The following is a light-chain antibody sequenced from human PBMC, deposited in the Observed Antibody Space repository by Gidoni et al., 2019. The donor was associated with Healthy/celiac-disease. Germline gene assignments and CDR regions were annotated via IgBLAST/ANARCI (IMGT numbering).Light chain of an antibody. J-gene: IGLJ3*02. CDR3: CSYAGSSTFEV. CDR1: SSDVWSYNL. V-gene: IGLV2-23*03. Sequence: QSALTQPASVSGSPGQSITISCTGTSSDVWSYNLVSLYQQHPGKAPKLMIYEGRKRPSGVSNRFSGSKSGNTASLTISGLQAEDEADYYCCSYAGSSTFEVFGGGTKLTVL. CDR2: EGR.